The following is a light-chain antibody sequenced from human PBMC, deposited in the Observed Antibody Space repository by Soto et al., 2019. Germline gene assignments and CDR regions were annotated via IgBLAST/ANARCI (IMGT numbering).Light chain of an antibody. Sequence: QSALTQPASVSGSPGQSRTISCTGTSSDVGGYNYVSWYQQHPGKAPKLMIYDVSNRPSGVSNRFSGSKSGNTASLTISGLQAEDEADYYCSSYTSSSTYVVFGGGTQLTVL. CDR3: SSYTSSSTYVV. J-gene: IGLJ2*01. V-gene: IGLV2-14*01. CDR2: DVS. CDR1: SSDVGGYNY.